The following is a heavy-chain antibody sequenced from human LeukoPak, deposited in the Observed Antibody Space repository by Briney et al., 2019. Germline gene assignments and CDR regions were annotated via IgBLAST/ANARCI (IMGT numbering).Heavy chain of an antibody. J-gene: IGHJ4*02. CDR1: GFTFSSYA. CDR3: ARGGTDYSPIGK. D-gene: IGHD3/OR15-3a*01. V-gene: IGHV3-23*01. Sequence: GGSLRLSCAASGFTFSSYAMSWVRQAPGKGLEWVSTISDSGAGTYYADSVKGRFTISRDNSKNTLYLQMNSLRAEDTAVYYCARGGTDYSPIGKWGQGTLVTVSS. CDR2: ISDSGAGT.